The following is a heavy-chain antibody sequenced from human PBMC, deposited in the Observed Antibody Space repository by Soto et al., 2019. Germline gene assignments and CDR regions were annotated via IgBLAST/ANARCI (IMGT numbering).Heavy chain of an antibody. Sequence: PGESLKISCKGSGYSFTSYWIGWVRQMPGKGLEWMGIIYPGDSDTRYSPSFQGQVTISADKSISTAYLQWSSLKASDTAMYYCARPYYYDSSGYYYADPFDIWGQGTMVTVSS. J-gene: IGHJ3*02. CDR3: ARPYYYDSSGYYYADPFDI. CDR2: IYPGDSDT. CDR1: GYSFTSYW. D-gene: IGHD3-22*01. V-gene: IGHV5-51*01.